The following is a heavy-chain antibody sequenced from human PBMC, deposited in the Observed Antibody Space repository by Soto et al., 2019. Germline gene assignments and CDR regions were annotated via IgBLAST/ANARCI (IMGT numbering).Heavy chain of an antibody. D-gene: IGHD5-12*01. CDR3: AKAEGIVAPFDS. V-gene: IGHV4-4*02. CDR2: IYDSGST. CDR1: GGSISSSNW. J-gene: IGHJ4*02. Sequence: QVQVQESGPGLVRPSGTLSLTCTVSGGSISSSNWWSWVRQSPGKGLEWIGQIYDSGSTHYNPSLRSRPTTSVDKSKNQFSLKLRSVTAADTAVYYWAKAEGIVAPFDSWGQGTLVTVSS.